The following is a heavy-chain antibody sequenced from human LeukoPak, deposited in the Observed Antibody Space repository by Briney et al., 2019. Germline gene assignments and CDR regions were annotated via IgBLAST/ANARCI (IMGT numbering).Heavy chain of an antibody. CDR2: IYSGGTT. CDR3: ATRFSEQP. J-gene: IGHJ4*02. V-gene: IGHV3-66*02. Sequence: GGSLRLSCAASEFTVSGNYMSWVRQFPGKGLEWVSVIYSGGTTNYADSVKGRFTISRDYSKNTLYLQMNSLRPEDTAVYYCATRFSEQPWGQGTLVTVSS. CDR1: EFTVSGNY. D-gene: IGHD3-3*01.